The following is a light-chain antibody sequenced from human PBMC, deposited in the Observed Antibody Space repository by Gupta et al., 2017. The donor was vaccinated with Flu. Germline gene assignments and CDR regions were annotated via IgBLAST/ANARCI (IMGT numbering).Light chain of an antibody. CDR1: QGIRYY. Sequence: SPSYMSASVGDRVTSPCRESQGIRYYLGWYQQKPAQVPKLMIYAASNGKSGGTYRFSGSGYGKDFTLTSSRRQYEDVANYYGQKYNSALTFGQRTLLDIK. J-gene: IGKJ5*01. V-gene: IGKV1-27*01. CDR3: QKYNSALT. CDR2: AAS.